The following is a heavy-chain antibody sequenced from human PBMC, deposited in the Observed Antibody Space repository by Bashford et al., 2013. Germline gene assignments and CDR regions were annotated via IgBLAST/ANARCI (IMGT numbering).Heavy chain of an antibody. D-gene: IGHD1-26*01. Sequence: GGSLRLSCAASGFSFSNFWLSWVAWXQEGPEGVGFIRTNEYAGTTEYAASVEGRFTITRDDSKSIAYLQMNSLKTEDTAVYYCTRALREVGYWGQGTLVTVSS. CDR2: IRTNEYAGTT. CDR3: TRALREVGY. V-gene: IGHV3-49*04. CDR1: GFSFSNFW. J-gene: IGHJ4*02.